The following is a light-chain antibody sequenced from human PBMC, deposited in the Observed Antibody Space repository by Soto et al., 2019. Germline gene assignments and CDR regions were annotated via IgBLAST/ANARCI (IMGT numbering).Light chain of an antibody. J-gene: IGKJ2*01. V-gene: IGKV4-1*01. CDR3: HQYYGSPYS. CDR1: RTVLSTADNQNF. CDR2: DAS. Sequence: DIAMTQSPDSLVVSLGERATINCKSGRTVLSTADNQNFLAWYQQRPGQTPKLLIYDASTRAPGVPDRFIGSGSATEFTLTVAGLQPEDVAVYYCHQYYGSPYSFGQGTRLEI.